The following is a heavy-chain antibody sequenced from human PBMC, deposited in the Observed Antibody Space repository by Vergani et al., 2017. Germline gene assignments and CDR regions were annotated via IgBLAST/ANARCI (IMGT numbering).Heavy chain of an antibody. V-gene: IGHV4-30-4*01. D-gene: IGHD3-10*01. J-gene: IGHJ5*02. Sequence: QVQLQESGPGLVKPSQTLSLTCTVSGGSISSGDYYWSWIRQPPGDGLEWIGYIYYSGSTYYNPSLKSRVTISADTSKNQFSLKLSSVTAADTAVYYCARGSGYGSGSYYVWFDPWGQGTLVTVSS. CDR2: IYYSGST. CDR1: GGSISSGDYY. CDR3: ARGSGYGSGSYYVWFDP.